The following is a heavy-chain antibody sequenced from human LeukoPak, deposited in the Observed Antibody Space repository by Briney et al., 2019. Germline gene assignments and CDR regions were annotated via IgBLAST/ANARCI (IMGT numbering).Heavy chain of an antibody. V-gene: IGHV1-18*01. J-gene: IGHJ4*02. CDR3: VRDRAVTAIFSDY. CDR2: ISAYNGDT. CDR1: GYTFTSYG. Sequence: ASVKVSCKASGYTFTSYGIGWVRQAPGQGLEWMGWISAYNGDTNYAQKLQGRVTMATDTSPNTAYMELRSLRFDDTAVYYCVRDRAVTAIFSDYWGQGTLVTVSS. D-gene: IGHD2-21*02.